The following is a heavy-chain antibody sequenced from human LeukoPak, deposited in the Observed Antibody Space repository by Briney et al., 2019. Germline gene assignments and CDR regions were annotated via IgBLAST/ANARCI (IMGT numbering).Heavy chain of an antibody. V-gene: IGHV3-48*03. D-gene: IGHD1-1*01. CDR2: ISESGSHI. CDR1: GFTFSSYE. J-gene: IGHJ4*01. Sequence: GGSLRLSCAASGFTFSSYEMNLVRQAPGKGLEWISYISESGSHIFYADSVKGRFTISRDNAKNSLYLQMNSLRAEDTAVYYCARDQFGTRLDWGQGTLVTVSS. CDR3: ARDQFGTRLD.